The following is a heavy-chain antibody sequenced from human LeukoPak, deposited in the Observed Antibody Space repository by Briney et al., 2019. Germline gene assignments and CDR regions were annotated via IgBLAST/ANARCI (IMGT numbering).Heavy chain of an antibody. CDR3: ARDGGYSSGFTDY. D-gene: IGHD6-19*01. V-gene: IGHV3-20*04. CDR2: INWNGGST. J-gene: IGHJ4*02. CDR1: GFTFDDYG. Sequence: PGGSLRLSCAASGFTFDDYGMSWVRHAPGKGLEWVSGINWNGGSTGYADSVKGRFTISRDNTKNSLYLQMNSLRAEDTALYYCARDGGYSSGFTDYWGQGTLVTVSS.